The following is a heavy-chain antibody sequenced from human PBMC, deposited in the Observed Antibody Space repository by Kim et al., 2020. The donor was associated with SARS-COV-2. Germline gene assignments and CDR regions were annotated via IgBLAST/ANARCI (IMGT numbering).Heavy chain of an antibody. CDR1: GGSISSGGYY. J-gene: IGHJ5*02. CDR3: ARASRLIVVVVAATFDP. CDR2: IYYSGST. D-gene: IGHD2-15*01. Sequence: SETLSLTCTVSGGSISSGGYYWSWIRQHPGKGLEWIGYIYYSGSTYYNPSLKSRVTISVDTSKNQFSLKLSSVTAADTAVYYCARASRLIVVVVAATFDPWGQGTLVTVSS. V-gene: IGHV4-31*03.